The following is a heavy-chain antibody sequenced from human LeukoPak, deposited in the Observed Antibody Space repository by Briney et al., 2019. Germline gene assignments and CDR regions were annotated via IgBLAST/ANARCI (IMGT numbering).Heavy chain of an antibody. D-gene: IGHD6-13*01. J-gene: IGHJ4*02. CDR1: GYTFTAYY. CDR3: ARGMGTSWFDY. Sequence: ASMKVSCKVSGYTFTAYYMHWVRQAPGQGLEWMGRIDPNSGGTKYAQKFQGRVTLTRDTSINTVYMELNTLTSDDMALYYCARGMGTSWFDYWGQGTLVTVSS. V-gene: IGHV1-2*02. CDR2: IDPNSGGT.